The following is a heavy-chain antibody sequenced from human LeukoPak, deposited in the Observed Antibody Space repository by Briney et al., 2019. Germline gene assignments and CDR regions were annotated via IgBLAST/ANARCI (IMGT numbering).Heavy chain of an antibody. J-gene: IGHJ6*02. CDR3: ARVDIRGYRSFYHYYGMDA. D-gene: IGHD3-22*01. V-gene: IGHV3-74*01. CDR1: GFTFSSYL. CDR2: INGDGSST. Sequence: HPGGSLRLSCAASGFTFSSYLMHWVRQAPGKGLVWVSRINGDGSSTNYADSVKGRFTISRDNAKNTLYLQMNSLRDEDTAVYHCARVDIRGYRSFYHYYGMDAWGQGTTVIVSS.